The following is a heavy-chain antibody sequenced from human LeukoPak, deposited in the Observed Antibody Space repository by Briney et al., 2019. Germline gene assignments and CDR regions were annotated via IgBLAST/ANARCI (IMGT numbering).Heavy chain of an antibody. J-gene: IGHJ4*02. CDR1: GFTLSSSY. CDR2: IGVSGIHT. V-gene: IGHV3-23*01. Sequence: GGSLRLSCAASGFTLSSSYMSWVRQAPGKGLEWVSAIGVSGIHTYFADSVRGRFSISRDDSRNTVYLQMNSLRAGDTALYFCARDLSLLGLDDWGQGTLVTVAS. D-gene: IGHD7-27*01. CDR3: ARDLSLLGLDD.